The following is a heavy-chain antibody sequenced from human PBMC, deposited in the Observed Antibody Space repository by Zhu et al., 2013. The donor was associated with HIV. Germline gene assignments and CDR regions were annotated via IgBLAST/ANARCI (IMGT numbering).Heavy chain of an antibody. V-gene: IGHV1-2*02. Sequence: QVQLVQSGAEVKKPGASVKVSCKASGYTFTDYYMHWVRQAPGQGLEWMGWINPNSDGTNYAQTFQGRVTMTRDTSISTAYMELSRLTSDDTAVYYCARVKYSRLVVDAFDIWGQGTMVTVSS. CDR2: INPNSDGT. D-gene: IGHD3-9*01. J-gene: IGHJ3*02. CDR3: ARVKYSRLVVDAFDI. CDR1: GYTFTDYY.